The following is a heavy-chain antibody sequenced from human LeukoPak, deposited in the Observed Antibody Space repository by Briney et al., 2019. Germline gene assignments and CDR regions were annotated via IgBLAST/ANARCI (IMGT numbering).Heavy chain of an antibody. J-gene: IGHJ6*02. Sequence: GGSLRLSCAASGFTFSYFWMHWFRQTPGKGLVWVSCINSDGSSTSYADSVKGRFTISRDNAKNTLYLQMNSLRAEDTAVYYCARDLIGYDFWSGYYIPLGYYYGMDVWGQGTTVTVSS. CDR1: GFTFSYFW. D-gene: IGHD3-3*01. CDR2: INSDGSST. CDR3: ARDLIGYDFWSGYYIPLGYYYGMDV. V-gene: IGHV3-74*01.